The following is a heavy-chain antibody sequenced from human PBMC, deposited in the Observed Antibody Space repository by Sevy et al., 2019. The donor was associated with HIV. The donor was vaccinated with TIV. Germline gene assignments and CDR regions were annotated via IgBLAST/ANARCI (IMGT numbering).Heavy chain of an antibody. Sequence: SETLSLTCAVYGGSFSGYYWSWIRQPPGKGLEWIGEINHSGSTNYNPSLKSRVTISVDTSKNQFSLKLSSVTAADTAVYYCARAHYGYYYYGMDVWGQRTTVTDSS. D-gene: IGHD3-16*01. J-gene: IGHJ6*02. CDR1: GGSFSGYY. CDR3: ARAHYGYYYYGMDV. V-gene: IGHV4-34*01. CDR2: INHSGST.